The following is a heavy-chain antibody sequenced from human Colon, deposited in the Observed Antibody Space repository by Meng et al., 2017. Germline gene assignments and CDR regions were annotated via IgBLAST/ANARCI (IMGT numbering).Heavy chain of an antibody. D-gene: IGHD6-19*01. Sequence: GESLKISCAASGLTFSSRVMSWVRQAPGKGLEWLSAITDSGVGTFYADSVKGRFTISRDNSKNQVVLTMTNMDPVDTATYYCARTSTGYSSGWYWFDYWGQGTLVTVSS. CDR3: ARTSTGYSSGWYWFDY. CDR1: GLTFSSRV. V-gene: IGHV3-23*01. CDR2: ITDSGVGT. J-gene: IGHJ4*02.